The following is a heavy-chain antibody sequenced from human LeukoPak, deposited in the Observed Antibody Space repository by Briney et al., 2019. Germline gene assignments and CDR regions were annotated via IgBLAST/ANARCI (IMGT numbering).Heavy chain of an antibody. CDR1: GYSFIDYY. Sequence: ASVKVSCKASGYSFIDYYMHWVRQAPGQGLEWMGWIYPNNGGTNSAQKFQGRVTMTRDTSISTAYMELSGLRSDDTAVYYCVKMYYDFWSAFDIWGRGTMVTVSS. V-gene: IGHV1-2*02. CDR2: IYPNNGGT. CDR3: VKMYYDFWSAFDI. J-gene: IGHJ3*02. D-gene: IGHD3-3*01.